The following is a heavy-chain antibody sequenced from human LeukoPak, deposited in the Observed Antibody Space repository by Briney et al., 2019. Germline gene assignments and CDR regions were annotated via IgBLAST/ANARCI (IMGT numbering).Heavy chain of an antibody. CDR2: ISSSSSYI. V-gene: IGHV3-21*01. D-gene: IGHD4-17*01. CDR1: GFTFSSYS. J-gene: IGHJ4*02. Sequence: GGSLRLSCAASGFTFSSYSMNWVRQAPGKGLEWVSSISSSSSYIYYADSVKGRFTISRDNAKNSLYLQMNSLRAEDTAVYYCASSTTVTRDYWGQGTLVTVSS. CDR3: ASSTTVTRDY.